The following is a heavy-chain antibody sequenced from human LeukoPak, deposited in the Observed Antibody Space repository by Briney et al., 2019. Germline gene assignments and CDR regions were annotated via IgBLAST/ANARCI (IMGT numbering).Heavy chain of an antibody. CDR3: ARFNSGSYQHYFDY. CDR2: IYYSGST. V-gene: IGHV4-59*12. D-gene: IGHD1-26*01. Sequence: SETLSLTCTVSGGSISSYYWSWIRQPPGKGLEWIGSIYYSGSTYYNPSLKSRVTISVDTSKNQFSLKLSSVTAADTAVYYCARFNSGSYQHYFDYWGQGTLVTVSS. CDR1: GGSISSYY. J-gene: IGHJ4*02.